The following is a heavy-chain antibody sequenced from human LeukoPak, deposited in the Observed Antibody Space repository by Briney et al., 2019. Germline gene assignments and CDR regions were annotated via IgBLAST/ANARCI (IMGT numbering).Heavy chain of an antibody. Sequence: PGGSLRLSCAASGFTFSSYSMTWVRQAPGKGLEWVSSISSSSSYIYYADSVKGRFTISRDNAKNSLYLQMSSLRAEDTAVYYCAREMATINFLLDYWGQGTLVTVSS. J-gene: IGHJ4*02. V-gene: IGHV3-21*01. D-gene: IGHD5-12*01. CDR3: AREMATINFLLDY. CDR2: ISSSSSYI. CDR1: GFTFSSYS.